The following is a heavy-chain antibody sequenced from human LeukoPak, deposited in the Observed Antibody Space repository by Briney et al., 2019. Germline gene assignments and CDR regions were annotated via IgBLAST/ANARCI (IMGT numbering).Heavy chain of an antibody. J-gene: IGHJ4*02. CDR2: ISYDGSNK. Sequence: GGSLRLSCAASGFTFSSYAMHWVRQAPGKGLEWVALISYDGSNKYYADSVKGRFTISRDNSKNTLYLRMNSLRAEDTAVYYCSRDRADSSGYLTYDYWGQGTLVTVSS. V-gene: IGHV3-30*04. CDR3: SRDRADSSGYLTYDY. CDR1: GFTFSSYA. D-gene: IGHD3-22*01.